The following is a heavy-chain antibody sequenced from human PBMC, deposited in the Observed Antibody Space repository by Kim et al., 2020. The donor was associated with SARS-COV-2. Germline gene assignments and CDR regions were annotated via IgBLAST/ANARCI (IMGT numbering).Heavy chain of an antibody. D-gene: IGHD6-19*01. Sequence: SETLSLTCTVSGGSISSYYWSWIRQPPGKGLEWIGYIYYSGSTNYNPSLKSRVTISVDTSKNQFSLKLSSVTAADTAVYYCARDADSGWYDYWGQGTLVT. J-gene: IGHJ4*02. CDR3: ARDADSGWYDY. CDR2: IYYSGST. CDR1: GGSISSYY. V-gene: IGHV4-59*01.